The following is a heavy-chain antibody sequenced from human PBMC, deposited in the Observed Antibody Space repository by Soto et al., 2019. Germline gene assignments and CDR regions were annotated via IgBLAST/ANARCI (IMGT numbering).Heavy chain of an antibody. J-gene: IGHJ4*02. CDR3: ARDPPPPDY. Sequence: QVQLVQSGAEVKKPGASVKVSCKASGYTFASYAISWMRQAPGQGLEWMGWISAYNGNTNYAQKLQGRVTMTTDTSASTASMELRSLRSDDTAVYYCARDPPPPDYWGQGPLVTVSS. V-gene: IGHV1-18*01. CDR2: ISAYNGNT. CDR1: GYTFASYA.